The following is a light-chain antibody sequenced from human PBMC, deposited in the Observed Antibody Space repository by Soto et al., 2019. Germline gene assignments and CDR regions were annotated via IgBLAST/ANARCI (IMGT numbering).Light chain of an antibody. V-gene: IGLV1-44*01. CDR3: AAWDDSLNAHYV. CDR1: SSNIGSNT. Sequence: QSVLTQPPSASGTPGQRVTISCSGSSSNIGSNTVNWYQQLPGTAPKLLIYSNNQRPSGVPDRFSGSKSGTSASLAISGRQSEDEADYYCAAWDDSLNAHYVFGTGTKVTVL. J-gene: IGLJ1*01. CDR2: SNN.